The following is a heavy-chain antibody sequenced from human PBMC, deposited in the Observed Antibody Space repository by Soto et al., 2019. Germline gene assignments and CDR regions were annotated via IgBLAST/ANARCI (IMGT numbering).Heavy chain of an antibody. CDR3: VRGLRDDYDSNFGAFDI. J-gene: IGHJ3*02. Sequence: EVQLVESGGGLVQPGGSLRLSCVVSGFTFSRHWMTWVRQAPGKGLEWVANIKADGSDKYYGDSVRGRFTISRDNAQNSLYLQMSTLRAEDTAVYYCVRGLRDDYDSNFGAFDIWGQGKMVTVSS. CDR1: GFTFSRHW. D-gene: IGHD3-22*01. V-gene: IGHV3-7*01. CDR2: IKADGSDK.